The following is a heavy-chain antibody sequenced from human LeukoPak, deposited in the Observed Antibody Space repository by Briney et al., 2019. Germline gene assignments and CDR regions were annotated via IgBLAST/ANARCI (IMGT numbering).Heavy chain of an antibody. CDR2: IYPGDSDT. V-gene: IGHV5-51*01. D-gene: IGHD3-3*01. CDR3: GRIRGYDFWSRGAFDI. Sequence: GESLKISCKGSGYSFTSYWIGWVRQVPGKGLEWMGIIYPGDSDTRYSPSFQGQVTISADKSINTAYLQWRSLEASDTAIYYCGRIRGYDFWSRGAFDIWGQGTLVTVSS. J-gene: IGHJ3*02. CDR1: GYSFTSYW.